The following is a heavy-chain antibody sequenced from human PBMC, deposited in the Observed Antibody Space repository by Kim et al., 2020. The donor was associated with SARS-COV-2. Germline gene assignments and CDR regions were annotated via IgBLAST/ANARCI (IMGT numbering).Heavy chain of an antibody. Sequence: ADSVKGRFTISSDNSKNTLYLQMNSLRAEDTAVYYCAKNAAQWLVFVADYWGQGTLVTVSS. V-gene: IGHV3-23*01. J-gene: IGHJ4*02. D-gene: IGHD6-19*01. CDR3: AKNAAQWLVFVADY.